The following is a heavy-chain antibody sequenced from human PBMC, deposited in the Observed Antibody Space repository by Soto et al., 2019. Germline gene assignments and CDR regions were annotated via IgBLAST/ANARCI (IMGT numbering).Heavy chain of an antibody. CDR2: ISGSGGST. CDR1: GFTFSSYA. D-gene: IGHD5-18*01. J-gene: IGHJ4*02. V-gene: IGHV3-23*01. Sequence: GSLRLSCAASGFTFSSYAMSWVRQAPGKGLEWVSAISGSGGSTYYADSVKGRFTISRDNAKNTRYLQMNSLRAEDTAGYYCAKDLGDEETAMVRAYYGDYWGQGTMVTVSS. CDR3: AKDLGDEETAMVRAYYGDY.